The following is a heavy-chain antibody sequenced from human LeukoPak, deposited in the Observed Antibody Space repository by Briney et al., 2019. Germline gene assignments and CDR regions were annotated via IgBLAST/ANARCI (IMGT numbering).Heavy chain of an antibody. CDR3: ARGKYYFDY. CDR1: GGSINSYY. CDR2: IYYSGST. Sequence: SETLSLTCTVSGGSINSYYWSWIRQSPGRGLEWIGYIYYSGSTNYNPSLKSRVTISVDTSTNEFSLMLSSVTAADTAVYYCARGKYYFDYWGQGTLVTVSS. V-gene: IGHV4-59*01. J-gene: IGHJ4*02.